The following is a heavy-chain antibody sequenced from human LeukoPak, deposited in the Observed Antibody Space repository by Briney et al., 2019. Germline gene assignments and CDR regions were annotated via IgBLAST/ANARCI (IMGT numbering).Heavy chain of an antibody. V-gene: IGHV3-7*01. CDR3: ARGGGDY. CDR1: GFTFSSYW. J-gene: IGHJ4*02. D-gene: IGHD3-3*01. Sequence: GGALTLSCAASGFTFSSYWLNWVRQPPGKGLEWMANIKLDGSEKYYVSFVKGRFTISRDNAENSLYLQMNSLRAEDTAVYYCARGGGDYWGRGTPVTVSS. CDR2: IKLDGSEK.